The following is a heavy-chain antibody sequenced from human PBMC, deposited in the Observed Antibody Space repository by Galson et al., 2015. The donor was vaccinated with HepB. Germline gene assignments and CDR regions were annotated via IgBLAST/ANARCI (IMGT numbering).Heavy chain of an antibody. CDR3: AKELRGYSYGYDY. CDR2: ISTDGGDK. J-gene: IGHJ4*02. CDR1: GFTFSSYS. V-gene: IGHV3-30*18. D-gene: IGHD5-18*01. Sequence: SLRLSCAASGFTFSSYSMNWVRQAPGKGLEWVAVISTDGGDKHYADSVKGRFTFSRDNSKNTLYLQMNSLRAEDAAVYYCAKELRGYSYGYDYWGQGTLVTVSS.